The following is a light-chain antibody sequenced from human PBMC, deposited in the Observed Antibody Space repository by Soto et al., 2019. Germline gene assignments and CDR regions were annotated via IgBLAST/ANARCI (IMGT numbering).Light chain of an antibody. CDR2: AAS. V-gene: IGKV1-39*01. CDR1: QSITY. Sequence: DIQMTQSPSSLSASVEDRVIITCRASQSITYLNWYQQKPGKAPKLLIYAASSLQSGVPSRFSGSGSGTHFTLTISSLQPEDFASYYCQQTYSTPLTFGGGTKVDIK. CDR3: QQTYSTPLT. J-gene: IGKJ4*01.